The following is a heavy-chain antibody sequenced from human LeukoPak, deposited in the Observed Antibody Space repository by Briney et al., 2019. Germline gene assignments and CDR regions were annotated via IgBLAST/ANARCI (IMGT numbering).Heavy chain of an antibody. CDR2: IYSGGST. Sequence: GGSLSLSCAASGFTVSSNYMRWVRQPRGDGLECGSVIYSGGSTYYADSVKARFTISRDNSKNTLYLQMNSLRGEDTAVYYCARWGGRAAAGTYYYYGMDVWGQGTTVTVSS. CDR3: ARWGGRAAAGTYYYYGMDV. J-gene: IGHJ6*02. D-gene: IGHD6-13*01. V-gene: IGHV3-53*01. CDR1: GFTVSSNY.